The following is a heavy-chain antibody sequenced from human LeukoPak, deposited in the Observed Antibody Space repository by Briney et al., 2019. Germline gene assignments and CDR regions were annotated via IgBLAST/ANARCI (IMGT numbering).Heavy chain of an antibody. D-gene: IGHD6-19*01. Sequence: GSLRLSCEASGFSFSNYWMKWVRQAPGKGLEWVAMIKPDGSKQFYLDSVEGRFTISRDNAKNSLYLQMSSLRVEDTAVYYCVGSSGWLLGSWGQGTLVTVSS. CDR1: GFSFSNYW. CDR2: IKPDGSKQ. V-gene: IGHV3-7*05. CDR3: VGSSGWLLGS. J-gene: IGHJ5*02.